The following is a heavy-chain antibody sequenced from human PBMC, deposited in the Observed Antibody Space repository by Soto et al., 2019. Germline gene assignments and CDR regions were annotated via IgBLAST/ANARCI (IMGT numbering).Heavy chain of an antibody. CDR1: GDSIGSGGYY. D-gene: IGHD2-2*01. CDR2: VYHSGST. Sequence: SETLSLTCTVSGDSIGSGGYYWSWIRQHPGKGLEWIGYVYHSGSTYYNPPLKSRVTISVDTSKNQFSLKLTSVTAADTAVYYCARAGRRVPAAMTYFDSWGQGTLVTVSS. J-gene: IGHJ4*02. V-gene: IGHV4-31*03. CDR3: ARAGRRVPAAMTYFDS.